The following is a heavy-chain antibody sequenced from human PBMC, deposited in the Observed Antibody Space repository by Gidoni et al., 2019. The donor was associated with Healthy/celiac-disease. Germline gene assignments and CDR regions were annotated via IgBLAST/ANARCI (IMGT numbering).Heavy chain of an antibody. V-gene: IGHV1-18*01. CDR2: IRAYNGNT. D-gene: IGHD3-22*01. CDR1: GYTFTRYG. Sequence: QVQLVQSVAEVKKPGASVTVSFKASGYTFTRYGLSWVRQAPGQGLEWMGWIRAYNGNTNYAQKLQGRVTMTTDTSTSTAYMELRSLRSDDTAVYYCARVPYYYDSSGYYYYYGMDVWGQGTTVTVSS. J-gene: IGHJ6*02. CDR3: ARVPYYYDSSGYYYYYGMDV.